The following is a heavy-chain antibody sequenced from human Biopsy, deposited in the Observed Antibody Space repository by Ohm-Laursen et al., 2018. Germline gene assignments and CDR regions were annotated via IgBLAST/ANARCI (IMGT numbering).Heavy chain of an antibody. V-gene: IGHV4-59*02. D-gene: IGHD3-22*01. J-gene: IGHJ5*02. CDR3: ARGDYFDSNGYLWFDP. CDR1: GDSVTKYY. Sequence: TLSLTCTVSGDSVTKYYWSWIRQPSGKGLEWIGHIYYSVMTNYNPSLQSRVSISVDTSRNQVSLTLSSVTAADTAVYYCARGDYFDSNGYLWFDPWGQGTLVTVSS. CDR2: IYYSVMT.